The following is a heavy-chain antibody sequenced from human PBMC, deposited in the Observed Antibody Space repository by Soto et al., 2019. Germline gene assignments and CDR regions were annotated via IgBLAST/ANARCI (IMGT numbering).Heavy chain of an antibody. V-gene: IGHV4-59*01. J-gene: IGHJ4*02. CDR2: IYYSGST. Sequence: SETLSLTCTVSGGSISSYYWSWIRQPPGKGLEWIGYIYYSGSTNYNPSLKSRVTISVDTSKNQFSLKLSSVTAAGTAVYYCARGGDSSGYYLIDYWGQGTLVTVSS. CDR1: GGSISSYY. D-gene: IGHD3-22*01. CDR3: ARGGDSSGYYLIDY.